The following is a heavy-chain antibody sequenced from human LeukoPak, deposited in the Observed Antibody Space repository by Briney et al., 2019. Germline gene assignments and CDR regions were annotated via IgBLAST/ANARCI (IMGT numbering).Heavy chain of an antibody. D-gene: IGHD6-19*01. CDR3: ARDLYSSGWYGIH. J-gene: IGHJ4*02. CDR2: ISGSGGST. V-gene: IGHV3-23*01. Sequence: PGGSLRLSCAASGFTFSSYAMSWVRQAPGKGLEWVSAISGSGGSTYYADSVKGRFTISRDTSKNTLYLQMNSLRADDTAVYYCARDLYSSGWYGIHWGQGTLVTVSS. CDR1: GFTFSSYA.